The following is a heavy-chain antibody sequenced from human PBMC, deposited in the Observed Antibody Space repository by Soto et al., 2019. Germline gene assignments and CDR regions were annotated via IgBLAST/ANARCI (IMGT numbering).Heavy chain of an antibody. J-gene: IGHJ3*02. CDR1: GGSISSGGYY. D-gene: IGHD3-10*01. CDR2: IYSRGST. Sequence: PSETLSLTCAVSGGSISSGGYYWSWIRQPPGKGLEWIGNIYSRGSTYYNPSLRSRVTISVDTSKNQFSLNLGSVTAADPAVYFCARHYYGSGSYSARPNAAFDIWGQGTMVTVSS. V-gene: IGHV4-30-4*08. CDR3: ARHYYGSGSYSARPNAAFDI.